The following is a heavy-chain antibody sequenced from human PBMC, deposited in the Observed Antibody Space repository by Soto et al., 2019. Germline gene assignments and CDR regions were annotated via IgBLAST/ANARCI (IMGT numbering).Heavy chain of an antibody. CDR3: ARGSGITMVRGVIIRFGDLGWFDP. Sequence: QVQLQQWGAGLLKPSETLSLTCAVYGGSFSGYYWSWIRQPPGKGLEWIGEINHSGSTNYNPSLKSRVNISVDTSKNQFSLKLSSVTAADTAVYYCARGSGITMVRGVIIRFGDLGWFDPWGQGTLVTVSS. CDR2: INHSGST. J-gene: IGHJ5*02. V-gene: IGHV4-34*01. D-gene: IGHD3-10*01. CDR1: GGSFSGYY.